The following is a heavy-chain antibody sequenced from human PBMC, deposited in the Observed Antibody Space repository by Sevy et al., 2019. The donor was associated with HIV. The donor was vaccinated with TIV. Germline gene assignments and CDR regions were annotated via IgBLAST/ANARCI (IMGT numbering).Heavy chain of an antibody. D-gene: IGHD5-12*01. J-gene: IGHJ6*02. CDR1: GYSFTSYW. Sequence: GESLKISCKGSGYSFTSYWIGWVRQMPGKGLEWMGIIYPGDSDTRYSPSFQGQVTISAGKPISTAYLQWSSLKASETAMYYCARGTDGYNSSYYYYYGMDVWGQGTTVTVSS. CDR2: IYPGDSDT. CDR3: ARGTDGYNSSYYYYYGMDV. V-gene: IGHV5-51*04.